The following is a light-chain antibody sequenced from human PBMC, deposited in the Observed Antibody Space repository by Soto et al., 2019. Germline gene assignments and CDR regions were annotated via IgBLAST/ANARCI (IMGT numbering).Light chain of an antibody. CDR2: GNT. Sequence: QSVVTQPPSVSGAPGQRVTISCTGTSSNIGAGYDVHWYQHLPGTAPKLLIYGNTIRPSGVPDRFSGSKSGTSAFLAITGLQAEDEADYYCQSYDRSLRGYVFGTGTKLTVL. CDR3: QSYDRSLRGYV. J-gene: IGLJ1*01. V-gene: IGLV1-40*01. CDR1: SSNIGAGYD.